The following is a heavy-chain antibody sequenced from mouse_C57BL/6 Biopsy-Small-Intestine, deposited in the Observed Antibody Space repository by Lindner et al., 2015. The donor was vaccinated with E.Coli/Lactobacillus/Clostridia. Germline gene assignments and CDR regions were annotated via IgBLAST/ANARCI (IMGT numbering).Heavy chain of an antibody. CDR1: GYSFTDYN. CDR2: IDPYNGAT. D-gene: IGHD2-4*01. J-gene: IGHJ3*01. CDR3: ASYDYA. V-gene: IGHV1S135*01. Sequence: VQLQESGPELVKPGASVKMSCKASGYSFTDYNMHWVKQSHGKSLEWIGYIDPYNGATGYNQKFKDKATLTVDKSSSIAYMQLNSLTSEDSAVYYCASYDYAWGQGTLVTVSA.